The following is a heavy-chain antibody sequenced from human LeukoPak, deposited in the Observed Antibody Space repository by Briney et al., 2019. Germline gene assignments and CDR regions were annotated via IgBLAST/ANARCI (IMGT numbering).Heavy chain of an antibody. CDR1: GITFSNYA. CDR3: AKEFSVPNQFDH. V-gene: IGHV3-23*01. Sequence: PGGSLRLSCVASGITFSNYAVSWVRQAPEKGLDWVSVISGSAHKIRYADSVKGRFTISRDNSKNTLYLQMNSLRAEDTAVYYCAKEFSVPNQFDHWGQGTLVAVSS. CDR2: ISGSAHKI. D-gene: IGHD1-14*01. J-gene: IGHJ4*02.